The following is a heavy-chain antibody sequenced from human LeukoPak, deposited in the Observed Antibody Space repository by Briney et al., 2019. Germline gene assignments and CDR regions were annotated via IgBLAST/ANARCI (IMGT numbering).Heavy chain of an antibody. CDR2: IWYDGSKR. CDR1: GFTFDDYG. J-gene: IGHJ4*02. D-gene: IGHD2-15*01. V-gene: IGHV3-33*08. Sequence: PGGSLRLSCAASGFTFDDYGLHWVRQAPGKGLEWVAVIWYDGSKRYYADSVKGRFTVSRDNSKNTLFLQMNNLRDEDTTVYYCATDECSGGSCRLDYWGQGTLVTVSS. CDR3: ATDECSGGSCRLDY.